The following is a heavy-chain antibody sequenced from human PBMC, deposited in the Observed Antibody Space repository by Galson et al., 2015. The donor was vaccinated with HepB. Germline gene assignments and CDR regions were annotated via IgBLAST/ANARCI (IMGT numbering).Heavy chain of an antibody. V-gene: IGHV1-69*13. CDR2: IIPIFGTA. J-gene: IGHJ6*03. Sequence: SVKVSCKASGGTFSSYAISWVRQAPGQGLEWMGGIIPIFGTANYAQKFQGRVTITADESTSTAYMELSSLRSEDTAVYYCARDGKETILEWDQHYYYYMDVWGKGTTVTVSS. D-gene: IGHD3-3*01. CDR1: GGTFSSYA. CDR3: ARDGKETILEWDQHYYYYMDV.